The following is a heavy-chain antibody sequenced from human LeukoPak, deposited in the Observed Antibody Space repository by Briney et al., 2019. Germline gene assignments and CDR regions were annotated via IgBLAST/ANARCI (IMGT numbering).Heavy chain of an antibody. J-gene: IGHJ4*02. Sequence: SETLSLTCAVYGGSFSGYYWSWIRQPPGKGLEWIGEINHSGSTNYSPSLKSRVTISVDTSKNQFSLKLSSVTAADTAVYYCARGPKEQWLVLYDYWGQGTLVTVSS. CDR2: INHSGST. CDR3: ARGPKEQWLVLYDY. CDR1: GGSFSGYY. V-gene: IGHV4-34*01. D-gene: IGHD6-19*01.